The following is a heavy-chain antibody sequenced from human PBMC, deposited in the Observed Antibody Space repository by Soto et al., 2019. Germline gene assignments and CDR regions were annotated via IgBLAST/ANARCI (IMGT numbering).Heavy chain of an antibody. CDR2: IDAGNGNT. CDR1: GYTFTSYA. D-gene: IGHD3-9*01. Sequence: GASVKVSCKASGYTFTSYAMHWVRQAPGQRLEWMGWIDAGNGNTEYSQKFQGRVTITRDTSASTAYMELSSLRSEDTAVYYCASENTPDWLLGMDVWGQGTTVTVSS. CDR3: ASENTPDWLLGMDV. J-gene: IGHJ6*02. V-gene: IGHV1-3*01.